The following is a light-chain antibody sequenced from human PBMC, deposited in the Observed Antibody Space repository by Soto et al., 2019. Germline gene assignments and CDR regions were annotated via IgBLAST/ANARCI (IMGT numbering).Light chain of an antibody. CDR1: QTISSW. V-gene: IGKV1-5*03. CDR3: QQRKT. Sequence: DIQMTQSPSTLSGSVGERVTITCRASQTISSWLAWYQQKPGKAPKLLIYKASSLESGVPSRFSGSGSGTEFTLTISSLQPDDFATYYCQQRKTFGQGTKVDIK. CDR2: KAS. J-gene: IGKJ1*01.